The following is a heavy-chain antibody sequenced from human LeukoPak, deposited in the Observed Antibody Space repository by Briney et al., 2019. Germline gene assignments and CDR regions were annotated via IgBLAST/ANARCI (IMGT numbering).Heavy chain of an antibody. CDR2: ISSSGSTI. Sequence: GGSLRLSCAASGFTFSSYEMNWVRQAPGKGLECVSYISSSGSTIYYADSVKGRFTISRDNAKNSLYLQMNSLRAEDTAVYYCARDARGYGINYYYYYGMDVWGQGTTVTVSS. V-gene: IGHV3-48*03. CDR3: ARDARGYGINYYYYYGMDV. J-gene: IGHJ6*02. CDR1: GFTFSSYE. D-gene: IGHD5-18*01.